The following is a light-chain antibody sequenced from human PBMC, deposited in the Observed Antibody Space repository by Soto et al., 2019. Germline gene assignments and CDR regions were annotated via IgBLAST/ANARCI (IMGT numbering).Light chain of an antibody. Sequence: DIQMTQSPSSLSASVGDRITITCQASQDISKYLIWYQQTPGKAPKFLIYEASNLERGVPSRFSGSESGTDFTFTINSLQPEDIATYYCQQYHSLPFTFGPGTKLDIK. V-gene: IGKV1-33*01. J-gene: IGKJ3*01. CDR1: QDISKY. CDR3: QQYHSLPFT. CDR2: EAS.